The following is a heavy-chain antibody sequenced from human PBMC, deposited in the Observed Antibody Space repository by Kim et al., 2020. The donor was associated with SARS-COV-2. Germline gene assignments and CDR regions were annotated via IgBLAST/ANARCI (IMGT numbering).Heavy chain of an antibody. CDR2: IDPSDSYS. CDR3: SRSFRDSSAYYLHWFVP. Sequence: GESLKISCKGSGYSFTSWWISWVRQMPGKGLEWMGRIDPSDSYSNYSPSFQGHVTIPADKSISTAYLQWSSLKASDTAMYYCSRSFRDSSAYYLHWFVPWGQGTLVTVSS. CDR1: GYSFTSWW. V-gene: IGHV5-10-1*01. J-gene: IGHJ5*02. D-gene: IGHD3-22*01.